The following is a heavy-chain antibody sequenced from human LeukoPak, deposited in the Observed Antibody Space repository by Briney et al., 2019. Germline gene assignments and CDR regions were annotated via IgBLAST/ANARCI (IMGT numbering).Heavy chain of an antibody. Sequence: ASVKLSCKASGGTFSGYAISWVRQAPGQGLEWMGGIIPIFGTANYAQKFQGRVTITTDESTSTAYMELSSLRSEDTAVYYCARVPVIRYFDWLSGYYYYMDVWGKGTTVTVSS. D-gene: IGHD3-9*01. V-gene: IGHV1-69*05. J-gene: IGHJ6*03. CDR2: IIPIFGTA. CDR3: ARVPVIRYFDWLSGYYYYMDV. CDR1: GGTFSGYA.